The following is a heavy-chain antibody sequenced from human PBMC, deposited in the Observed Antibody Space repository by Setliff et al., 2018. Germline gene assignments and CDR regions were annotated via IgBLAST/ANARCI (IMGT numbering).Heavy chain of an antibody. V-gene: IGHV3-33*08. CDR2: IWNDGSTK. D-gene: IGHD2-21*02. CDR3: ARNWATAQHYYYGMDV. J-gene: IGHJ6*02. CDR1: GFIAGTYA. Sequence: QAGGSLRLSCGAWGFIAGTYAMSWVRQAPGKGLEWVSLIWNDGSTKFYGDSVKGRFTISRDNSKNTLYLQMDTLRAEDTAVYYCARNWATAQHYYYGMDVWGQGTTVTVSS.